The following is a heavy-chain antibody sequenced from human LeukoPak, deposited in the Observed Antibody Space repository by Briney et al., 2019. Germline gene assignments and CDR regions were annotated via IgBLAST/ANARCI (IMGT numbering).Heavy chain of an antibody. CDR1: GFTFSSYS. V-gene: IGHV3-48*01. D-gene: IGHD3-22*01. Sequence: PGGSLRLSCAASGFTFSSYSMNWVRQAPGKGLEWVSYISSSSSTIYYADSVKGRFTISRDNAKNSLYLQMNSLRAEDTAVYYCARYPYYDSSGSNKREDYWGQRTLVTVSS. CDR2: ISSSSSTI. CDR3: ARYPYYDSSGSNKREDY. J-gene: IGHJ4*02.